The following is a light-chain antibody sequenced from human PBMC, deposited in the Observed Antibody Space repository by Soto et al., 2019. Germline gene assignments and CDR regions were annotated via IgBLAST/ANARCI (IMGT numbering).Light chain of an antibody. CDR2: EAS. V-gene: IGLV2-8*01. CDR3: SSYAGSNNFFYV. J-gene: IGLJ1*01. CDR1: SSDVGGYNY. Sequence: QSVLTQPPSASGSPGQSVTISCTGTSSDVGGYNYVSWYQQHPGKAPKLMIYEASKRPSGVPDRFSGSKSGNTASLTVSGLQAEDEADYYCSSYAGSNNFFYVFGTGTKLTVL.